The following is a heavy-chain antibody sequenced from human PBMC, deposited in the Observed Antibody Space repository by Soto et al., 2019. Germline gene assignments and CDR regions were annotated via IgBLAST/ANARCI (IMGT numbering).Heavy chain of an antibody. D-gene: IGHD2-15*01. CDR1: GFTFSGYA. CDR2: ISGGGDAT. CDR3: ARKVSWSTGRPDLWYFDL. J-gene: IGHJ2*01. Sequence: EVQLLVSGGGLVQPGGSLRLSCAASGFTFSGYALIWVRQAPGKGLEWVSDISGGGDATFYADSVKGRFTISRDNSKNTLYLQMNTLRAEDTAVYYCARKVSWSTGRPDLWYFDLWGRGTLVTVSS. V-gene: IGHV3-23*01.